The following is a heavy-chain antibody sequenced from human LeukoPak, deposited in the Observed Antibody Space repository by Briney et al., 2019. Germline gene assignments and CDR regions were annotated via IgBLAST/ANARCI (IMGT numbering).Heavy chain of an antibody. V-gene: IGHV4-59*01. Sequence: SETLSLTCTVSGGSISSYYWSWIRQPPGKGLEWVGYIYYSGSTNYNPSLKSRVTISVDTSKNQFSLKLSSVTAADTAVYYCARVKLVATNAFDIWGQGTMVTVSS. CDR2: IYYSGST. CDR3: ARVKLVATNAFDI. D-gene: IGHD5-12*01. CDR1: GGSISSYY. J-gene: IGHJ3*02.